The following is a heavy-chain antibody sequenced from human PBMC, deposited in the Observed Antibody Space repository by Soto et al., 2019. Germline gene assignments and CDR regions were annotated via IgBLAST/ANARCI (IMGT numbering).Heavy chain of an antibody. V-gene: IGHV3-21*06. CDR2: ISSTTNYI. J-gene: IGHJ4*02. CDR1: GLTLTSNS. CDR3: ARESEDLTSNFDY. Sequence: GSLSFSFAVPGLTLTSNSINWVRRAPGKGLEWVSSISSTTNYIYYGDSMKGRFTISRDNAKNSPYLEMNSRRAEDTAVYYWARESEDLTSNFDYWGQGTLVTVSS.